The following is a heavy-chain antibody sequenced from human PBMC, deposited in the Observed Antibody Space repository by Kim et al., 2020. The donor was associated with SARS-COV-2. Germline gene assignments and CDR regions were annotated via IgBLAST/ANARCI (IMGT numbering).Heavy chain of an antibody. Sequence: GGSLRLSCAASGFTFSDYYMSWIRQAPGKGLEWVSYISSSGSTIYYADSVKGRFTISRDNAKNSLYLQMNSLRAEDTAVYYCARDTFGKNYGDYERLFDYWGQGTLVTVSS. CDR2: ISSSGSTI. J-gene: IGHJ4*02. D-gene: IGHD4-17*01. CDR3: ARDTFGKNYGDYERLFDY. V-gene: IGHV3-11*01. CDR1: GFTFSDYY.